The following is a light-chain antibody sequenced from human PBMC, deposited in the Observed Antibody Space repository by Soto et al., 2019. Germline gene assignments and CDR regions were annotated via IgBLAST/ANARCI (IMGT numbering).Light chain of an antibody. CDR1: QSVSSSY. CDR2: DAS. J-gene: IGKJ5*01. V-gene: IGKV3D-20*01. Sequence: EIVLTQSPATLSLSPGERATPSCGASQSVSSSYLAWYQQKPGLAPRLLIYDASSRATGIPDRFSGSGSGTDFTLTISRLEPEDFAVYYCQQYGSSPPITFGQGTHWRL. CDR3: QQYGSSPPIT.